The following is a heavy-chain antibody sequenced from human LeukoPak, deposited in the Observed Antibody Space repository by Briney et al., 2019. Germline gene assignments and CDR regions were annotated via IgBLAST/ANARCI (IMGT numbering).Heavy chain of an antibody. V-gene: IGHV3-48*01. Sequence: PGGSLRLSCAASGFTFNAFGMNWVRQAPGKGLEWVSYIGTTSGAIYYADSVKGRFTISRDSAKNSLYLQMNSLRAEDTAVYYCAKDVYYDSSSYWGQGTLVTVSS. CDR3: AKDVYYDSSSY. J-gene: IGHJ4*02. CDR1: GFTFNAFG. CDR2: IGTTSGAI. D-gene: IGHD3-22*01.